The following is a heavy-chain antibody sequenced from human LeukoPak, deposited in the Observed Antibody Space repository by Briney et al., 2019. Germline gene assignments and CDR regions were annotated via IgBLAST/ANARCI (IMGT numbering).Heavy chain of an antibody. CDR2: ITPILDLT. V-gene: IGHV1-69*02. D-gene: IGHD3-22*01. CDR3: AAKDYYDSSGYYSSDY. J-gene: IGHJ4*02. Sequence: SVKVSCKASGDTLSRYSITWVRQAPGQGLEWMGRITPILDLTTNAQKFQGRVTITADKSTSTAYMELSSLRYEDTAVYFCAAKDYYDSSGYYSSDYWGQGSLVTVSP. CDR1: GDTLSRYS.